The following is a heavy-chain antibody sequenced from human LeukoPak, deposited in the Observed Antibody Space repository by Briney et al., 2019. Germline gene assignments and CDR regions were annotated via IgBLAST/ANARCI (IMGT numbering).Heavy chain of an antibody. CDR2: ISDSGGST. CDR1: GFTFSSYG. D-gene: IGHD3-22*01. J-gene: IGHJ4*02. V-gene: IGHV3-23*01. Sequence: PGGSLRLSCAASGFTFSSYGMSWVRQAPGKGLEWVSAISDSGGSTNYADSVKGRFTISRDNAKNSLYLQMNSLRAEDTAVYYCARESNYYDSSHFDYWGQGTLVTVSS. CDR3: ARESNYYDSSHFDY.